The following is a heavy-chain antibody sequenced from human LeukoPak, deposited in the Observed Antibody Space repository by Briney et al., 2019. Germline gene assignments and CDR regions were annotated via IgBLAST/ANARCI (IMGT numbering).Heavy chain of an antibody. V-gene: IGHV4-30-4*08. CDR1: GGSISSGDYY. CDR2: IYYSGST. D-gene: IGHD2-2*01. Sequence: SETLSLTSSVSGGSISSGDYYWSWIRQPPGKGLEWIAYIYYSGSTYYNPSLKSRVTISVDTSKNQFSLKLSSVTAADTAVYYCARHLGYCTSTSCYRVFDYWGQGTLVTVSS. CDR3: ARHLGYCTSTSCYRVFDY. J-gene: IGHJ4*02.